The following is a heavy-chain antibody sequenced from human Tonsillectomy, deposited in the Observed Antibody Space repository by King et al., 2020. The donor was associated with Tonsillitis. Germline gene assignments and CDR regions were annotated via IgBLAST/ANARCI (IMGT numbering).Heavy chain of an antibody. CDR1: GFTFSSYG. CDR2: ISYDGSNK. Sequence: VQLVESGGGVVQPGRSLRLSCAASGFTFSSYGMHWVRQAPGKGLEWVAVISYDGSNKYYADSVKGRFTISRDNSKNTLYLQMNSLRAEDTAVYYCAKDPRQGPLDYYYYCGMDVWGQGTTVTVSS. J-gene: IGHJ6*02. D-gene: IGHD3-16*01. V-gene: IGHV3-30*18. CDR3: AKDPRQGPLDYYYYCGMDV.